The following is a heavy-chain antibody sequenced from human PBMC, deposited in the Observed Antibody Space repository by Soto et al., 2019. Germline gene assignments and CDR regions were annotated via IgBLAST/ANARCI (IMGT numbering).Heavy chain of an antibody. D-gene: IGHD4-4*01. CDR1: GGSISSYY. V-gene: IGHV4-59*01. Sequence: SETLSLTCTVSGGSISSYYWSWIRQPPGKGLEWIGYIYYSGSTNYNPSLKSRVTISVDTSKNQFSLKLSSVTAADTAVYYCTXDVLYTHRENWFDPWGQGTLVTVSS. CDR3: TXDVLYTHRENWFDP. CDR2: IYYSGST. J-gene: IGHJ5*02.